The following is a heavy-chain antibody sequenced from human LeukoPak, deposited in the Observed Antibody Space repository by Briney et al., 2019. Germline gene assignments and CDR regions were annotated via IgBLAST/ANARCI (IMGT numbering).Heavy chain of an antibody. D-gene: IGHD3-10*01. Sequence: GGSLRLSCAVSGCTFDDYAMHWVRQAPGKGLEWVSGIGWNSVIGYADSVKGRFTISRDNAKNSLYLQMNSLRTEDTAFYYCAKGGKRLWFGQYDNWGQGTLVTVSS. V-gene: IGHV3-9*01. CDR3: AKGGKRLWFGQYDN. CDR2: IGWNSVI. CDR1: GCTFDDYA. J-gene: IGHJ4*02.